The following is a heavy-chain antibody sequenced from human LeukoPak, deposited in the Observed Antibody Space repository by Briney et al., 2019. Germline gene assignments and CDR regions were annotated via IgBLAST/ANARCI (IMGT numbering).Heavy chain of an antibody. D-gene: IGHD5-18*01. J-gene: IGHJ4*02. CDR2: IYYTGST. V-gene: IGHV4-59*01. Sequence: PSETLSLTCTFSGGSISNYYWSWIRQPPGKGLEWIGDIYYTGSTTYNPSLRSRVTISVATSKNQFSLKLNSVTAADTAVYYCARERDSYGYGGTNAWGHYFDYWGQGTLVTVSS. CDR1: GGSISNYY. CDR3: ARERDSYGYGGTNAWGHYFDY.